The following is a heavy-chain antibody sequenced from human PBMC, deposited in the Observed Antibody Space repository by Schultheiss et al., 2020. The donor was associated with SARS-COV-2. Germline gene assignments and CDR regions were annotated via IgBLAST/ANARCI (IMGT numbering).Heavy chain of an antibody. CDR1: GFTFDDYA. V-gene: IGHV3-9*01. Sequence: GGSLRLSCAASGFTFDDYAMHWVRQAPGKGLEWVSGISWNSGSIGYADSVKGRFTISRDNSKNTLYLQMNSLRAEDTAVYYCARVRAEEDEYYYYGMDVWGQGTTVTVSS. CDR3: ARVRAEEDEYYYYGMDV. D-gene: IGHD2-15*01. CDR2: ISWNSGSI. J-gene: IGHJ6*02.